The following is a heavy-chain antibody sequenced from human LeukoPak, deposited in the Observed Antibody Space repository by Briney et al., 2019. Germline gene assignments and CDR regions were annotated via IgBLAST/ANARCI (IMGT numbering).Heavy chain of an antibody. J-gene: IGHJ5*02. V-gene: IGHV3-21*01. CDR1: GFTFSSYS. CDR3: ARANHYYDSSGYLAWFDP. CDR2: ISSSSSYI. D-gene: IGHD3-22*01. Sequence: PGGSLRLSCAASGFTFSSYSMNWVRQAPGKGLEWVSSISSSSSYIYYADSVKGRFTISRDNAKNSLYLQMNSLRAEDTAVYYCARANHYYDSSGYLAWFDPWGQGTLVTVSS.